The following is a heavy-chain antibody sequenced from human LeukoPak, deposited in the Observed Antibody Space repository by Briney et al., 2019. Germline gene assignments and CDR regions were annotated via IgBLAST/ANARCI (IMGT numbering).Heavy chain of an antibody. CDR2: INPSGGST. CDR1: GYTFTSYY. D-gene: IGHD3-10*01. CDR3: ARDRTLWFGDNAFDI. V-gene: IGHV1-46*01. J-gene: IGHJ3*02. Sequence: GASVKVSCKASGYTFTSYYMHWVRQAPGQGLEWMGIINPSGGSTSYAQKFQGRVTMTRDTSTSTVYMELSSLRSEDTAVYYCARDRTLWFGDNAFDIWGQGIMVTVSS.